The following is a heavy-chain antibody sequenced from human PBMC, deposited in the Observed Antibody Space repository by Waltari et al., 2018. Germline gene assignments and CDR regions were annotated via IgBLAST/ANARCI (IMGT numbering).Heavy chain of an antibody. D-gene: IGHD3-3*01. Sequence: EVQVVESGGDLVQPGQSLRRSCPTSGFTFGDYVLSWGRQAPGKGLEWGSIIRSKTYGETREYAASVKGRFCISRDDSKRIVYLEMNSLQSEDTAIYFCVRGMRGYDYWGQGTRVTVSS. CDR3: VRGMRGYDY. CDR1: GFTFGDYV. V-gene: IGHV3-49*04. J-gene: IGHJ4*02. CDR2: IRSKTYGETR.